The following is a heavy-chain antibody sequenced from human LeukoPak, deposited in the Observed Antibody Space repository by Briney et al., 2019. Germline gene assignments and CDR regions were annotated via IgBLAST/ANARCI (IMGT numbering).Heavy chain of an antibody. CDR3: ARDRYSSSWYGGSENDAFDI. V-gene: IGHV4-34*01. Sequence: PSETLSLTCAVYGGSFSGYYWSWIRQPPGKGLEWIGEINHSGSTNYNPSLKSRVTISVDTSKNQFSLKLSSVTAADTAVYYCARDRYSSSWYGGSENDAFDIWGQGTMVTVSS. CDR2: INHSGST. J-gene: IGHJ3*02. CDR1: GGSFSGYY. D-gene: IGHD6-13*01.